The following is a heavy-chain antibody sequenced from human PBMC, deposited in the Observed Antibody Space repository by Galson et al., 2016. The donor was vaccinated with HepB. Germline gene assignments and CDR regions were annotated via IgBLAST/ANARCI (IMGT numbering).Heavy chain of an antibody. CDR3: ARGKTIFGGLNAFDI. CDR2: INHSGRT. Sequence: SETLSLTCAVYGGSFSGYYWSWIRQPPGKGLEWIGEINHSGRTYNPSLKSRVTISVDTSKNQFSLKLNSVTAADTAVYYCARGKTIFGGLNAFDIWGQGTMVTVSS. V-gene: IGHV4-34*01. D-gene: IGHD3-3*01. J-gene: IGHJ3*02. CDR1: GGSFSGYY.